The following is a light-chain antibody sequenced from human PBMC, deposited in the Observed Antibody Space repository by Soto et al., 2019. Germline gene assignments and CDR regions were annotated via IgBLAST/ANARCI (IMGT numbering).Light chain of an antibody. CDR3: AAWDDSLSGLAV. J-gene: IGLJ7*01. CDR2: RNN. Sequence: QSVLTQPPSASGTPWQRVTISCSGSSSNIGSNYVYWYQQLPGTAPKLLIYRNNQRPSGVPDRFSGSKSGTSASLAISGLRSEDEADYYCAAWDDSLSGLAVFGGGTQLTVL. V-gene: IGLV1-47*01. CDR1: SSNIGSNY.